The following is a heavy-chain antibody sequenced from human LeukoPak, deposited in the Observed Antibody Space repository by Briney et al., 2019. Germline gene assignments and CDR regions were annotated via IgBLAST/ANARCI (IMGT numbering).Heavy chain of an antibody. CDR2: IFYSGST. CDR1: GASISSYY. D-gene: IGHD6-13*01. Sequence: SETLSLTCTVSGASISSYYWGWIRQPPGKGLEWIGYIFYSGSTLYNPSLQSRVTISVDTSKNQISLKLTSVTAADTAVYYCASGPYPAAGTDHQFDYWGQGTLVTVSS. CDR3: ASGPYPAAGTDHQFDY. J-gene: IGHJ4*02. V-gene: IGHV4-59*01.